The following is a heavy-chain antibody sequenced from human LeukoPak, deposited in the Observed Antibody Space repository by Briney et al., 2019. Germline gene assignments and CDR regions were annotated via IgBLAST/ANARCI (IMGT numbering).Heavy chain of an antibody. CDR3: AKDLRRNCSGGSCP. Sequence: GGSLRLSCAASGFTFSSYAMSWVRQAPRKGLNGVSAISGSGGSTYYAHSVKGRFTISRDNSKNTLYLQMNSLRAEDTAVYYCAKDLRRNCSGGSCPWGQGTLVTVSS. V-gene: IGHV3-23*01. D-gene: IGHD2-15*01. J-gene: IGHJ5*02. CDR2: ISGSGGST. CDR1: GFTFSSYA.